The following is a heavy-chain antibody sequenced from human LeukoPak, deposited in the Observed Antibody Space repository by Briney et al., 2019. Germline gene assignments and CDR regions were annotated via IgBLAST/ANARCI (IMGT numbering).Heavy chain of an antibody. Sequence: GGSLRLSCAASGFTFSSYSMNRVRQAPGKGLEWVSSISSSSSYIYYADSVKGRFTISRDNAKNSLYLQMNSLRAEDTAVYYCARDNSYVHAFDIWGQGTMVTVSS. D-gene: IGHD5-18*01. CDR1: GFTFSSYS. CDR2: ISSSSSYI. V-gene: IGHV3-21*01. J-gene: IGHJ3*02. CDR3: ARDNSYVHAFDI.